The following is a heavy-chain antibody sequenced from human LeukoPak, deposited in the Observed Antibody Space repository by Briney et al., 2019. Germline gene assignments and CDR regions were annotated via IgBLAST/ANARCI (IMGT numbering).Heavy chain of an antibody. Sequence: GGSLRLSCAASGFTFSSYAMHWVRQAPGKGLEWVAVISYDESNKYYADSVKGRFTISRDNSKNTLYLQMNSLRAEDTAVYHCARGLYSSGYSTCHDYWGQGTLVTVSS. D-gene: IGHD3-22*01. CDR1: GFTFSSYA. CDR3: ARGLYSSGYSTCHDY. J-gene: IGHJ4*02. V-gene: IGHV3-30-3*01. CDR2: ISYDESNK.